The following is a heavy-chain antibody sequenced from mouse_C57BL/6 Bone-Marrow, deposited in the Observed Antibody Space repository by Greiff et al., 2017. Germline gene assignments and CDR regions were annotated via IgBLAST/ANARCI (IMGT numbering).Heavy chain of an antibody. V-gene: IGHV3-6*01. J-gene: IGHJ3*01. D-gene: IGHD1-1*01. Sequence: EVKLMESGPGLVKPSQSLSLTCSVTGYSITSGYYWNWIRQFPGNKLEWMGYISYDGSNNYNPSLKNRISITRDTSKNQFFLKLNSVTTEDTATYYCAREPSYYYGSSPAWFAYWGQGTLVTVSA. CDR1: GYSITSGYY. CDR2: ISYDGSN. CDR3: AREPSYYYGSSPAWFAY.